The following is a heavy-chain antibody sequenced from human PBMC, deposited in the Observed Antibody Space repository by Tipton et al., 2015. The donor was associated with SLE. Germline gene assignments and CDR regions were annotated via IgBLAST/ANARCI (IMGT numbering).Heavy chain of an antibody. Sequence: TLSLTCAVSGGSISSGGYSWSWIRQPPGKGLEWIGYIYHSGSTYYNPSLKSRVTISVDRSKNQFSLKLSSVTAADTAVYYCAGGPYYYDSSGYYKAFDIWGQGTMVTVSS. CDR2: IYHSGST. V-gene: IGHV4-30-2*01. J-gene: IGHJ3*02. CDR1: GGSISSGGYS. CDR3: AGGPYYYDSSGYYKAFDI. D-gene: IGHD3-22*01.